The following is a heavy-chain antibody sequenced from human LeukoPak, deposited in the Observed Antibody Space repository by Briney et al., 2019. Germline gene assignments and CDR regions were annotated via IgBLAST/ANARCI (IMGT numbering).Heavy chain of an antibody. J-gene: IGHJ4*02. Sequence: SETLSLTCTVAGGSINSYYWSWIRQPPGKGLEWIGYIYYSGSTNYNPSLKSRVTISVDTSKNQFSLRLNSVTAADTAMYYCARRRDLYSGSYYPFDYWGQGTLVTVSS. D-gene: IGHD1-26*01. CDR3: ARRRDLYSGSYYPFDY. V-gene: IGHV4-59*01. CDR1: GGSINSYY. CDR2: IYYSGST.